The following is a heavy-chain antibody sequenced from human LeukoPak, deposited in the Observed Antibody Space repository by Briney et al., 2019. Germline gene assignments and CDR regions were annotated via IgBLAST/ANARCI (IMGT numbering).Heavy chain of an antibody. CDR2: IKQDGSDK. D-gene: IGHD3-16*01. V-gene: IGHV3-7*03. Sequence: GGSLRLSCAASGFIFSVYWMSWVRQTPGKGLQWVANIKQDGSDKNYVDSVRGRFTISRDNAKNSLYLQMSNLRAEDTAVYFCARGGGLDVWGQGATVTVSS. CDR1: GFIFSVYW. J-gene: IGHJ6*02. CDR3: ARGGGLDV.